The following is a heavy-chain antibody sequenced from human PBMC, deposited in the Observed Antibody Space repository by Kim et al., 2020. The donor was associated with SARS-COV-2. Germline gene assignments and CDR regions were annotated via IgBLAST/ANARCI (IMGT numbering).Heavy chain of an antibody. V-gene: IGHV4-59*13. Sequence: SETLSLTCTVSGGSISSYYWSWIRQPPGKGLEWIGYIYYSGSTNYNPSLKSRVTISVDTSKNQFSLKLSSVTAADTAVYYCARDLGSSGWHGPFDYWGQGTLVTVSS. J-gene: IGHJ4*02. CDR1: GGSISSYY. D-gene: IGHD6-19*01. CDR2: IYYSGST. CDR3: ARDLGSSGWHGPFDY.